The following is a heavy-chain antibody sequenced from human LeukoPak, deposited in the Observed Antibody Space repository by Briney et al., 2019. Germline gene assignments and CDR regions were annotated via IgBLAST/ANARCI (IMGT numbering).Heavy chain of an antibody. CDR3: AKGSGSGWYGWFDP. D-gene: IGHD6-19*01. CDR2: IDASGVNT. CDR1: RFTFSGYA. Sequence: GGSLRLSCAASRFTFSGYAMSWVRQAPGKGLEGVSCIDASGVNTYYADSGKGRFTISRDNSRNTLYLQMNSLRAEDTAVYYCAKGSGSGWYGWFDPWGQGTLVTVSS. J-gene: IGHJ5*02. V-gene: IGHV3-23*01.